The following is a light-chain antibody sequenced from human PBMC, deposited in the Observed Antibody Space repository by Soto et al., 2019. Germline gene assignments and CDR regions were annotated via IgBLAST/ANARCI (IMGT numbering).Light chain of an antibody. CDR3: QQYNSYSVT. J-gene: IGKJ1*01. V-gene: IGKV1-5*01. CDR1: QSISSW. Sequence: DIQMTQSRATLSASVGDRVTITCRASQSISSWLAWYQQKPGKAPKLLIYDASSLESGVPSRFSGSGSGTEFTLTISSLQPDDFATYYCQQYNSYSVTCGQGTKVEIK. CDR2: DAS.